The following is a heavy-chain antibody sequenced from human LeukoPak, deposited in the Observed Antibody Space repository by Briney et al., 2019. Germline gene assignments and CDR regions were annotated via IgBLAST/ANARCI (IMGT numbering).Heavy chain of an antibody. V-gene: IGHV4-34*01. Sequence: SETLSLTCAVYGVSFSGYYWSWIRQPPGKGLEWIGEINHSGSTSYNPSLKSRVTISVDTSKNQFSLKLSSVTAADTAVYYCASFLEDSSSPTTIDYWGQGTLVTVSS. D-gene: IGHD6-13*01. CDR1: GVSFSGYY. J-gene: IGHJ4*02. CDR3: ASFLEDSSSPTTIDY. CDR2: INHSGST.